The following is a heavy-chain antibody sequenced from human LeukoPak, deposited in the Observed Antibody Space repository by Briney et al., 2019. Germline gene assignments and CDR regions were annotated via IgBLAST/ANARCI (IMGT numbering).Heavy chain of an antibody. CDR3: AKDDY. J-gene: IGHJ4*02. Sequence: GGSLRLSCAASGFTFDDYAMHWVRQAPGKGPEWVSGISWNSGSIGYADSVKGRFTISRDNAKNSLYLQMNSLRAEDTALYYCAKDDYWGQGTLVTVSS. V-gene: IGHV3-9*01. CDR1: GFTFDDYA. CDR2: ISWNSGSI.